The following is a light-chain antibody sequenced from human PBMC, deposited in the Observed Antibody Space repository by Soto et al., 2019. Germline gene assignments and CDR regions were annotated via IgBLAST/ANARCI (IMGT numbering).Light chain of an antibody. Sequence: DIQLTQSPSTLSASVGDRVTMSFRASQDINDWLAWYQQKPGKAPKLLIYKASTLKSGVPSRFSGSGSGTEFTLTISSLQPDDFATYYCQHYNSYSEAFGQGTKVDIK. CDR2: KAS. CDR3: QHYNSYSEA. V-gene: IGKV1-5*03. CDR1: QDINDW. J-gene: IGKJ1*01.